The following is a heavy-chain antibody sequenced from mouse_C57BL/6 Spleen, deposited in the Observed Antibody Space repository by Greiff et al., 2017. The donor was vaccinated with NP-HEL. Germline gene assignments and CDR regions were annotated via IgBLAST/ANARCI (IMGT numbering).Heavy chain of an antibody. CDR1: GYSITSGYY. V-gene: IGHV3-6*01. J-gene: IGHJ2*01. CDR3: ARNDYDDGDFDY. CDR2: ISYDGSN. D-gene: IGHD2-4*01. Sequence: EVQLQESGPGLVEPSQSLSLTCSVTGYSITSGYYWNWIRQFPGNKLEWMGYISYDGSNNYNPSLKNRISITRDTSKNQFFLKLNSVTTEDTATYYCARNDYDDGDFDYWGQGTTLTVSS.